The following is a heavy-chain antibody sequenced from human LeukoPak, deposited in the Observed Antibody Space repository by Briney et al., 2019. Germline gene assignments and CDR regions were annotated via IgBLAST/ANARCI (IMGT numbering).Heavy chain of an antibody. CDR3: ARGPSGYHNT. Sequence: GGSLRLSCAASGFTFSSYWMHWVRQAPGKGLVGVSRINNDGRSTNYADSVKGRFTISRDNAKNTLYLQMNSLRAEDTAVYYCARGPSGYHNTGGQGTLVTVSS. J-gene: IGHJ4*02. CDR2: INNDGRST. V-gene: IGHV3-74*01. CDR1: GFTFSSYW. D-gene: IGHD6-25*01.